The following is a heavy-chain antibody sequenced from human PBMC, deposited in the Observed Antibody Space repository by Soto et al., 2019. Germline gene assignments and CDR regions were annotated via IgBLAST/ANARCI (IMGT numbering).Heavy chain of an antibody. CDR1: GYSITAGGYY. CDR3: ARMSSRGSGWFHP. CDR2: FYSSGSI. D-gene: IGHD5-12*01. Sequence: PSETRSLTCFVSGYSITAGGYYWIWIRHHPGKWLEWIGSFYSSGSIIYNPSLRSRVSISGDTSSNQFSMSLTYVTAAHPARSYCARMSSRGSGWFHPWGQGTLVTVPS. V-gene: IGHV4-31*03. J-gene: IGHJ5*02.